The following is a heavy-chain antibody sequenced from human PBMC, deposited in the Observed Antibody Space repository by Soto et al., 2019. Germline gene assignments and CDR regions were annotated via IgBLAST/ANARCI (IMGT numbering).Heavy chain of an antibody. J-gene: IGHJ4*02. Sequence: ASVKVSCKASGGTFSSYTISWVRQAPGQGLEWMGRIIPILGIANYAQKFQGRVTITADKSTSTAYMELSSLRSEDTAVYYCARANFAIYTPSSKLRPYYFDSWGQGTLVTVSS. D-gene: IGHD3-9*01. CDR1: GGTFSSYT. CDR3: ARANFAIYTPSSKLRPYYFDS. CDR2: IIPILGIA. V-gene: IGHV1-69*02.